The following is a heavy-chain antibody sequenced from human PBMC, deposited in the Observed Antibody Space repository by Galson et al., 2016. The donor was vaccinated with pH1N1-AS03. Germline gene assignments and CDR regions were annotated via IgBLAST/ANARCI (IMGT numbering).Heavy chain of an antibody. CDR2: IQQREGQK. CDR1: GFTFSEYW. D-gene: IGHD2-21*01. V-gene: IGHV3-7*01. J-gene: IGHJ3*02. Sequence: SLRLSCAGSGFTFSEYWMQWVRQAPGKGLEWVATIQQREGQKYYVDSVKGRFTVSRDDAMKSMYLELNSLSVEDTAVYYCARDRDFKIGDAWYDALDIWGQGTVVPVSS. CDR3: ARDRDFKIGDAWYDALDI.